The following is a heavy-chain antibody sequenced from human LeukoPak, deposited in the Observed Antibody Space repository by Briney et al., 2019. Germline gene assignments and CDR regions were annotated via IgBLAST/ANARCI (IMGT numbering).Heavy chain of an antibody. J-gene: IGHJ4*02. CDR2: ILYDGSNK. V-gene: IGHV3-30-3*01. CDR3: ARAFTPGIRKALWIGDPL. Sequence: PGGSLRLSCAASGFTFSSYAMHWVRQAPGKGLEWVAVILYDGSNKYYADSVKGRFTISRDNSKNTLYLQMNSLGSDDTGVYYCARAFTPGIRKALWIGDPLWDQGTLVTVSS. D-gene: IGHD3-10*01. CDR1: GFTFSSYA.